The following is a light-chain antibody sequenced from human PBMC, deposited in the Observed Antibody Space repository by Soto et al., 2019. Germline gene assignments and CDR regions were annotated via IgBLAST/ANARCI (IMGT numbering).Light chain of an antibody. CDR3: QQSYSVPIT. Sequence: DIQMAQSPSSLSASVGDRVTITCRASQTINIHLNWYQQKSGKAPKFLIHAASNLQSGVPSRFSGSGSGTEFTLTINSLQPEDFATYYCQQSYSVPITLGQGTRLEIK. J-gene: IGKJ5*01. CDR2: AAS. CDR1: QTINIH. V-gene: IGKV1-39*01.